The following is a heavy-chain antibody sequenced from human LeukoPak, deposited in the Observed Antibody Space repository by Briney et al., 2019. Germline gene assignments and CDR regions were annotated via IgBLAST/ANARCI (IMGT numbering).Heavy chain of an antibody. Sequence: SETLSLTCTVSGYSISSGYYWGWIRQPPGKGLEWIGSIYHSGSTYYNPSLKSRVTISVDTSKNQFSLKLSSVTAADTAVYYCARRKGRGTLDYWGQGTLVTVSS. D-gene: IGHD3-16*01. CDR1: GYSISSGYY. V-gene: IGHV4-38-2*02. CDR3: ARRKGRGTLDY. J-gene: IGHJ4*02. CDR2: IYHSGST.